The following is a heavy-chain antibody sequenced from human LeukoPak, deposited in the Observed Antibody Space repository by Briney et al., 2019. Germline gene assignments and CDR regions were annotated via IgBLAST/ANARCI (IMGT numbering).Heavy chain of an antibody. CDR1: GFIFTKYW. CDR3: VRHEGSISGWPFDY. D-gene: IGHD6-19*01. CDR2: MYLGDSEI. V-gene: IGHV5-51*01. J-gene: IGHJ4*02. Sequence: GESLKISCKGSGFIFTKYWIGWVRQMPGKGLEWMGIMYLGDSEIRYSPSFQGQVTISADKSISTVYLQWSSLKASDTAMYYCVRHEGSISGWPFDYWGQGTLVTVSS.